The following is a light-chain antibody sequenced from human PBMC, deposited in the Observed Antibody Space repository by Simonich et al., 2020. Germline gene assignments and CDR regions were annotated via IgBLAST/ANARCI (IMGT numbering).Light chain of an antibody. CDR3: AAWDDSLNGWV. V-gene: IGLV1-44*01. J-gene: IGLJ3*02. Sequence: QSVLTQPPSASGTPGQRVTISCSGSSSNIGSNTVNWYQQLPGTAPKLLIYINNQRPSGVPDRFSGSKSGTSASLAISGLHAEDEADYYCAAWDDSLNGWVFGGGTKLTVL. CDR1: SSNIGSNT. CDR2: INN.